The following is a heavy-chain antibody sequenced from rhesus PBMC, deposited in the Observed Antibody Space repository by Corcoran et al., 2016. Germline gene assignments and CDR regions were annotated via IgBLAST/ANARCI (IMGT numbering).Heavy chain of an antibody. J-gene: IGHJ4*01. CDR3: ARDMGSGWYYY. D-gene: IGHD6-31*01. Sequence: QVQLQESGPGLVKPSETLSLTCAVSGGSFSGYYWGWIRQPPGKGLEWIGYISGSSGCTGYNPSRKSRVTISTDASKNHFSLKLSSVTAADTAVYYCARDMGSGWYYYWGQGVLVTVSS. V-gene: IGHV4-165*01. CDR1: GGSFSGYY. CDR2: ISGSSGCT.